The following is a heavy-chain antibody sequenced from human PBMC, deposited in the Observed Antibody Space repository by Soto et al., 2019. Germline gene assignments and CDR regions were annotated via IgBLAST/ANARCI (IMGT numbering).Heavy chain of an antibody. J-gene: IGHJ4*02. CDR3: TTNRPGYSYGSGYRAFDY. CDR1: GVTFSGSA. CDR2: IRTKGNNYAT. Sequence: PAGSLRLSCAASGVTFSGSAMHWVRQASGKGLEWVGRIRTKGNNYATTYAASVKGRFTISRDDSKNTAYLQMNSLTSEDSAVYYCTTNRPGYSYGSGYRAFDYWGQGALVTVSS. D-gene: IGHD3-10*01. V-gene: IGHV3-73*01.